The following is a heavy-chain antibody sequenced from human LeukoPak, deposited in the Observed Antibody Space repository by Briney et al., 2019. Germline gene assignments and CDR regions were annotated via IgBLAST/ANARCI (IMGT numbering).Heavy chain of an antibody. CDR1: GFTFSTFW. D-gene: IGHD1-1*01. V-gene: IGHV3-7*01. CDR2: INQDGSER. Sequence: GGSLRLSCAASGFTFSTFWMSWVRQAPGKGLEWVANINQDGSERYYVGSMKGRFTVSRDNAKNSLYLQMDSLRAEDTAVYYCARGGTFVSDYWGQGTLVTVSS. J-gene: IGHJ4*02. CDR3: ARGGTFVSDY.